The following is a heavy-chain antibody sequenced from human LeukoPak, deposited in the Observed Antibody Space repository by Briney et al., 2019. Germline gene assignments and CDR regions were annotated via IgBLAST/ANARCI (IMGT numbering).Heavy chain of an antibody. CDR2: IYHSGST. J-gene: IGHJ6*02. CDR1: GGSISSGGYS. CDR3: ARERLFGVVIPPKRYYYGMDV. V-gene: IGHV4-30-2*01. Sequence: SETLSLTCAVSGGSISSGGYSWSWIRQPPGKGLEWIGYIYHSGSTYYNPSLKSRVTISVDTSKNQFSLKLSSVTAADTAVYYCARERLFGVVIPPKRYYYGMDVWGQGTTVTVSS. D-gene: IGHD3-3*01.